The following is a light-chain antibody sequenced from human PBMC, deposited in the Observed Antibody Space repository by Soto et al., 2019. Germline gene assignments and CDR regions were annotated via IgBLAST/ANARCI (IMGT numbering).Light chain of an antibody. Sequence: EIVMTQSPATLSVSPGERATLSCRASQSISSNLAWYQQQPGQGPRLLIYAASTRATGIPARFSGSGSGTEFTLTISSLQSEDFAVYDCQQYSNWPLTFGGGTKVEIK. CDR2: AAS. CDR3: QQYSNWPLT. CDR1: QSISSN. V-gene: IGKV3-15*01. J-gene: IGKJ4*01.